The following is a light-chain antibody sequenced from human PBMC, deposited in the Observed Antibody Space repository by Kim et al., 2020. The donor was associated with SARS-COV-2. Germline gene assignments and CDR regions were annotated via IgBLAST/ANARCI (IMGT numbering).Light chain of an antibody. CDR2: QDT. CDR3: QAWDSGTAVV. J-gene: IGLJ2*01. Sequence: VSPGQNASITCSGDKLGDKYVFWYQQKPGQSPVLVIYQDTKRPSGIPDRFSASNSGNTATLTISGTQATDEADYYCQAWDSGTAVVFGGGTQLTVL. V-gene: IGLV3-1*01. CDR1: KLGDKY.